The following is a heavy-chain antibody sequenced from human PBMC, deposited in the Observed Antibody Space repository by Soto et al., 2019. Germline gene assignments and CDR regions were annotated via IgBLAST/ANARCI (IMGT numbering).Heavy chain of an antibody. D-gene: IGHD5-12*01. CDR2: ISSSSSYI. CDR3: ARVESGYDWDY. V-gene: IGHV3-21*01. J-gene: IGHJ4*02. Sequence: EVQLVESGGGLVKPGGSLRLSCAASGFTFSSYSMNWVRQAPGKGLEWVSSISSSSSYIYYADSVKGRFTISRDNAKNLLYLQMNSLRAEDTAVYYCARVESGYDWDYWGQGTLVTVSS. CDR1: GFTFSSYS.